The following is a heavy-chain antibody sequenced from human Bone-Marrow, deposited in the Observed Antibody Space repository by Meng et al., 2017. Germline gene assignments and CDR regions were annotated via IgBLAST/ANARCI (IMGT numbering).Heavy chain of an antibody. V-gene: IGHV4-34*01. D-gene: IGHD2-15*01. CDR2: INHSGST. J-gene: IGHJ5*02. CDR3: ASGYCSGGSCQVGWFDP. CDR1: GGSFSGYY. Sequence: VPLPQWGAGLLKPSETLSLTCAVYGGSFSGYYWSWIRQPPGKGLEWIGEINHSGSTNYNPSLKSRVTISVDTSKNQFSLKLSSVTAADTAVYYCASGYCSGGSCQVGWFDPWGQGTLVTVSS.